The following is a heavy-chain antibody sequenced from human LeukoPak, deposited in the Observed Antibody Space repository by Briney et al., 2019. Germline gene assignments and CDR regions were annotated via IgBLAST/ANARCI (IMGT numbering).Heavy chain of an antibody. V-gene: IGHV1-2*04. CDR2: INPNSGGT. D-gene: IGHD3-10*01. CDR3: ARVAGGIYGSRSYLDY. J-gene: IGHJ4*02. Sequence: ASVKVSCKASGYTFTGYYMHWVRQAPGQGLEWMGWINPNSGGTNYAQKFQGWVTMTRDTSISTAYMELSRLRSDDTAVYYCARVAGGIYGSRSYLDYWGQGTLVTVSS. CDR1: GYTFTGYY.